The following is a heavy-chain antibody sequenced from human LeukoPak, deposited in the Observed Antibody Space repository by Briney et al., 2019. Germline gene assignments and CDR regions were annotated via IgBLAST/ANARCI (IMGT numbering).Heavy chain of an antibody. CDR2: ISGSGGST. CDR1: GFTFSSYA. J-gene: IGHJ6*03. D-gene: IGHD3-10*01. CDR3: AKGLLRYYYYYMDV. Sequence: PGGSMRLSCAASGFTFSSYAMSWVRQAPGKGLEWVSAISGSGGSTHYADSVKGRFTISRDNSKNTLYLQMNSLRAEDTAVYYCAKGLLRYYYYYMDVWGKGTTVTVSS. V-gene: IGHV3-23*01.